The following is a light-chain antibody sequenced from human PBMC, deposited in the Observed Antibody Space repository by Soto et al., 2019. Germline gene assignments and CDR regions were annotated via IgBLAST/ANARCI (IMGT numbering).Light chain of an antibody. CDR2: EVS. CDR1: SSDVGGYNY. J-gene: IGLJ3*02. V-gene: IGLV2-14*01. Sequence: QSALTQPASVSGSPGQSITISCTGTSSDVGGYNYVSWYQQHPGKAPKLMIYEVSKRPSGVSNRFSGSKSGNTASLTISGLQAEDEGDYYCSSYTSSGTLWVFGGGTKLTVL. CDR3: SSYTSSGTLWV.